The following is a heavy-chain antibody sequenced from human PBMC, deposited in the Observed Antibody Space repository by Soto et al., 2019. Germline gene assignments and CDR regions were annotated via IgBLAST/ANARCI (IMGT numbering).Heavy chain of an antibody. D-gene: IGHD3-10*01. J-gene: IGHJ5*02. Sequence: GGSLRLSVAALGCTCISYAMSWVRQAPGKGLEWVSAISGGATYYADSGKCRFSISRANFNNTVYLQMNSLRDEDTAMYYCATSLLWFGDLRSWGKGTMVTVSS. CDR2: ISGGAT. CDR1: GCTCISYA. CDR3: ATSLLWFGDLRS. V-gene: IGHV3-23*01.